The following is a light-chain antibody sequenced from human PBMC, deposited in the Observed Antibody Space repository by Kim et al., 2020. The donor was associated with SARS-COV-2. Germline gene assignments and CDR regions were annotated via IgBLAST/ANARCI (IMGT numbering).Light chain of an antibody. J-gene: IGKJ2*01. CDR2: DAS. Sequence: AASVGYRVISTCQARQDISNYLKWYQQKTGKATKLLIYDASNLEKGVPPRFSGSGYGTDFTFTISSLQPEDIATYYCQQYDKLPNTFGQGTKLEI. V-gene: IGKV1-33*01. CDR1: QDISNY. CDR3: QQYDKLPNT.